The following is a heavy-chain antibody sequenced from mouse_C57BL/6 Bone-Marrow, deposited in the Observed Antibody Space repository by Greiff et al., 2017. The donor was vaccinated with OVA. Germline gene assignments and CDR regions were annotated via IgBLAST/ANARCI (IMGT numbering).Heavy chain of an antibody. V-gene: IGHV1-81*01. Sequence: VQLQESGAELARPGASVKLSCKASGYTFTSYGISWVKQRTGQGLAWIGEISPRSGNTYYNEKFKGKATLTADTSSSPAYLELRSLTSEDAAVYVGARLYYNGSSYVDFDDWGQGTTLTVSS. CDR2: ISPRSGNT. CDR1: GYTFTSYG. CDR3: ARLYYNGSSYVDFDD. D-gene: IGHD1-1*01. J-gene: IGHJ2*01.